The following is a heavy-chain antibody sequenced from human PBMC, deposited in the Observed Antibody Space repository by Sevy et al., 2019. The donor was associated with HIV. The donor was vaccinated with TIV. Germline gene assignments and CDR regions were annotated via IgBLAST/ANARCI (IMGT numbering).Heavy chain of an antibody. CDR2: IRDGGATT. D-gene: IGHD1-1*01. J-gene: IGHJ4*02. CDR1: GFTFSSHV. CDR3: ASRRLGCSNGYFDS. V-gene: IGHV3-23*01. Sequence: GGSLRLSCAASGFTFSSHVMNWVRQAPGKGLEWVSVIRDGGATTYYADSVRGRFTISRDDSKNTLYLKMNSLRAEDTAVYYCASRRLGCSNGYFDSWGQGTLVTVSS.